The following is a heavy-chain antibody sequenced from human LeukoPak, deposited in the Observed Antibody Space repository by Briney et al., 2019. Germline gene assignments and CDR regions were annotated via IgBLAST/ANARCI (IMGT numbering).Heavy chain of an antibody. Sequence: SETLSLTCTVSGGSISSYYWSWIRQPPGKGLEWIGYIYYSGSTNYNPPLKSRVTISVDTSKNQFSLKLSSVTAADTAVYYCARVRGPGTFDYWGQGTLVTVSS. V-gene: IGHV4-59*01. CDR1: GGSISSYY. J-gene: IGHJ4*02. CDR3: ARVRGPGTFDY. D-gene: IGHD1-1*01. CDR2: IYYSGST.